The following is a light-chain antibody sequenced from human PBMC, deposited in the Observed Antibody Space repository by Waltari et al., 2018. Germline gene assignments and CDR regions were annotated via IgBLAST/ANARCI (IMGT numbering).Light chain of an antibody. CDR2: EAS. CDR3: SSYAGSHTVLL. Sequence: QSALTQPPSASGSPGPSVTLSCTGTSSDIGGYPSVSWYQQHPGEAPKLIIFEASKRSSGVPDRFSGSKAGNTASLTVSGLQADDEADYYCSSYAGSHTVLLFGGGTKLTVL. V-gene: IGLV2-8*01. J-gene: IGLJ2*01. CDR1: SSDIGGYPS.